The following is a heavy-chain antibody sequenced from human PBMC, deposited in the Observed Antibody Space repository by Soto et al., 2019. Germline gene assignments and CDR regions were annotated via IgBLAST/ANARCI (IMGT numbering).Heavy chain of an antibody. CDR3: TRRVDGYNFGAVY. CDR1: GGGKLRDYR. D-gene: IGHD5-12*01. V-gene: IGHV1-69*01. CDR2: IIPKLGSA. J-gene: IGHJ4*02. Sequence: QVQLVQSGAEVKEPGSSVKVSCKASGGGKLRDYRTTWVRRAPGQGREWVGGIIPKLGSASYAQYFQGRVTVTADESTNTVYMELRILRSDATAVYYCTRRVDGYNFGAVYWGQGTPVTVSS.